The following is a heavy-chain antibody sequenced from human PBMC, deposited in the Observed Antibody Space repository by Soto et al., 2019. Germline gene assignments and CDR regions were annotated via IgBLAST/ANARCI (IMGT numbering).Heavy chain of an antibody. CDR3: ARTPGYTDRNYFDY. D-gene: IGHD2-2*02. J-gene: IGHJ4*02. CDR1: GYTVTSYY. V-gene: IGHV1-46*01. CDR2: INPSGGST. Sequence: QIQLVQSGAEVKKPGASVKVSCKASGYTVTSYYMHWVRQAPGQGLVWMGIINPSGGSTTYAQKFQGRLTMTRDTSTSTVYMELSSLRSEDTAMYYCARTPGYTDRNYFDYWGQGTLVTVSS.